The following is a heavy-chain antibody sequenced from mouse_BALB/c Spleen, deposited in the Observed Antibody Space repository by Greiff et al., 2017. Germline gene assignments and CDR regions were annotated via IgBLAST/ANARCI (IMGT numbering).Heavy chain of an antibody. CDR2: ISSGGSYT. CDR3: ARRMPYDRGFDD. CDR1: GFTFSSYG. J-gene: IGHJ2*01. V-gene: IGHV5-6*01. Sequence: EVQVVESGGDLVKPGGSLKLSCAASGFTFSSYGMSWVRQTPDKRLEWVATISSGGSYTYYPDSVKGRFTISRDNAKNTLYLQMSSLKSEDTAMYYCARRMPYDRGFDDWGQGTTLTVSS. D-gene: IGHD2-12*01.